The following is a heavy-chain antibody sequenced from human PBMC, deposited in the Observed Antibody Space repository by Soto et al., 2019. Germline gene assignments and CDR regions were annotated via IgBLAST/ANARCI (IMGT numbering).Heavy chain of an antibody. Sequence: SEPLSLTCAVSVYSISSGLYWGWIRQPPGKGLEWIGTIYRGGITYYNPSLKSRVTISIDTSKNHFSLRLSSVTATDTAVYFCAIGNPDWFDPWGQGTLVTVSS. CDR2: IYRGGIT. CDR3: AIGNPDWFDP. D-gene: IGHD1-1*01. CDR1: VYSISSGLY. V-gene: IGHV4-38-2*01. J-gene: IGHJ5*02.